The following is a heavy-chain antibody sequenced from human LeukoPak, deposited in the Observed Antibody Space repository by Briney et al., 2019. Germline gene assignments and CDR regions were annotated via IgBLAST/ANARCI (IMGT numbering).Heavy chain of an antibody. V-gene: IGHV3-48*03. D-gene: IGHD4-23*01. CDR2: ISSSGSLI. Sequence: PGGSLRLSCATSGFTFSTYEFNWVRQAPGKGLEWVSYISSSGSLIYYADSVRGRFTVSRDDAKNSLYLQMNSLRADDTAVYYCARDLLYGGHSPFDFWGQGTLVTVSS. J-gene: IGHJ4*02. CDR1: GFTFSTYE. CDR3: ARDLLYGGHSPFDF.